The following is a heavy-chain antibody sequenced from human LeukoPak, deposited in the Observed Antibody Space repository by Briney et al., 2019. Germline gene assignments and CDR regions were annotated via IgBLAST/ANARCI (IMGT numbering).Heavy chain of an antibody. V-gene: IGHV4-31*03. D-gene: IGHD3-3*01. CDR2: IYYSGST. Sequence: KSSQTLSLTCTVSGGSISNGGYYWNWIRQHPGKGLEWIGYIYYSGSTYYNPSLKSRVTISVDTSKNQFSLKLSSVTAADTAVYYCAKRHYTGGGVRYFDYWGQGTLVTVSS. CDR3: AKRHYTGGGVRYFDY. CDR1: GGSISNGGYY. J-gene: IGHJ4*02.